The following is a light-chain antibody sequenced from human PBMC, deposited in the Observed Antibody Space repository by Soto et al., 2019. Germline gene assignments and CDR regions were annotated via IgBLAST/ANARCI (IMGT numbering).Light chain of an antibody. CDR3: AAWDDSLNGPV. J-gene: IGLJ3*02. CDR1: SSNIGSNT. CDR2: SDK. V-gene: IGLV1-44*01. Sequence: QPVLTQPPSASGTPGQRVTISCSGSSSNIGSNTVSWYQQLPGTAPTLLIYSDKQRPSGVPDRFSGSKSGTSASLAISGLQSEDEADYYCAAWDDSLNGPVFGGGTKVTVL.